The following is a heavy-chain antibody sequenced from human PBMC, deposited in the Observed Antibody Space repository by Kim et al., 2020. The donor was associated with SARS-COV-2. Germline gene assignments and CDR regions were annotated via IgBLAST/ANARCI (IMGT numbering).Heavy chain of an antibody. J-gene: IGHJ6*02. D-gene: IGHD3-10*01. V-gene: IGHV4-34*01. CDR2: INHSGST. Sequence: SETLSLTCAVYGGSFSGYYWSWIRQPPGKGLEWIGEINHSGSTNYNPSLKSRVTISVDTSKNQFSLKLSSVTAADTAVYYCARGATMVRGAGWDVWGQGTMVTVSS. CDR3: ARGATMVRGAGWDV. CDR1: GGSFSGYY.